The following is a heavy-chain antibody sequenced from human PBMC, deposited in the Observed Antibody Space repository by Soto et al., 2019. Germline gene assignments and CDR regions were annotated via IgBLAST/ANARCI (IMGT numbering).Heavy chain of an antibody. V-gene: IGHV4-59*01. J-gene: IGHJ4*02. Sequence: SETLSLTCTVSGGSISSYYWSWIRQPPGKGLEWIGYIYYSGSTNYNPSLKSRVTISVDTSKNQLSLKLSSVTAADTAVYYCARGGGNFHLFWGQGTLVTVSS. CDR3: ARGGGNFHLF. CDR1: GGSISSYY. D-gene: IGHD2-21*02. CDR2: IYYSGST.